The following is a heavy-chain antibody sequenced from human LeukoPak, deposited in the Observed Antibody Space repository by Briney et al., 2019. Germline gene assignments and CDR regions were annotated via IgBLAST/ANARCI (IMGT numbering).Heavy chain of an antibody. J-gene: IGHJ4*02. V-gene: IGHV1-2*02. Sequence: ASVNVSCKASGYTFTGYYMHWVRQAPGQGLEWMGWINPNSGGTNYAQKFQGRVTMTRDTSISTAYMELSRLRSDDTAVYYCATLWFGELVSTDDYWGQGTLVTVSS. CDR1: GYTFTGYY. CDR3: ATLWFGELVSTDDY. CDR2: INPNSGGT. D-gene: IGHD3-10*01.